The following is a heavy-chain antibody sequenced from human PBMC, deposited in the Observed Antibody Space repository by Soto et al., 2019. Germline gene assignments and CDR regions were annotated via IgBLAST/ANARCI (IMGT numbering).Heavy chain of an antibody. CDR1: GFTFGDYA. J-gene: IGHJ6*02. CDR2: IRSKAYGGTT. CDR3: TADPAYGDYYYYYGMDV. Sequence: GGSLTLSCTASGFTFGDYAMSWVRQAPGKGLEWVGFIRSKAYGGTTEYAASVKGRFTISRDDSKSIAYLQMNSLKTEDTAVYYCTADPAYGDYYYYYGMDVWGQGTTVTVSS. D-gene: IGHD4-17*01. V-gene: IGHV3-49*04.